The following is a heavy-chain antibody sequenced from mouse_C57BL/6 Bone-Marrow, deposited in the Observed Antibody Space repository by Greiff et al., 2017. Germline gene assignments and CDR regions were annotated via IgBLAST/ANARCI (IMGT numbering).Heavy chain of an antibody. J-gene: IGHJ2*01. V-gene: IGHV14-1*01. D-gene: IGHD3-2*02. CDR3: THRSGPYYFDY. CDR2: IDPEDGDT. CDR1: GFNIKDYY. Sequence: VQLKQSGAELVRPGASVKLSCTASGFNIKDYYMHWVKQRPEQGLEWIGRIDPEDGDTEYAPKFQGKATMTADTSSNTAYLQLSSLTSEDTAVYYCTHRSGPYYFDYWGQGTTLTVSS.